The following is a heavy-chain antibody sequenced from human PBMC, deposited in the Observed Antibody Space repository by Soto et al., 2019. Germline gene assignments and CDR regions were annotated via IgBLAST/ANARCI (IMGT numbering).Heavy chain of an antibody. Sequence: SETLSLTCAVYGGSFSGFYWSWIRQTPGKGLEWIGEINHSGSTNYRPSLKSRVIISVDTSKNQFTLKVNSVTAADTAVYYCARRPESQNYYYYMDVWGKGTTVTVS. J-gene: IGHJ6*03. CDR1: GGSFSGFY. CDR3: ARRPESQNYYYYMDV. V-gene: IGHV4-34*01. D-gene: IGHD2-2*01. CDR2: INHSGST.